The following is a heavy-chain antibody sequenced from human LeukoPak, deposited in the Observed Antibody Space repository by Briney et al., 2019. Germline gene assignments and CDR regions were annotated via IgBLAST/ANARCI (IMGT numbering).Heavy chain of an antibody. J-gene: IGHJ4*02. CDR1: GFAFSTYG. Sequence: GGSLRLSCAASGFAFSTYGMHCVRQRPAEGLECVSFIQSDGRSQHYAESVKGRFTSSRDNSKNTVYLQMNSLRVDDTAVFYCAKGLYAGGNTFFDYWGQGTLVIVSS. CDR2: IQSDGRSQ. D-gene: IGHD4-23*01. CDR3: AKGLYAGGNTFFDY. V-gene: IGHV3-30*02.